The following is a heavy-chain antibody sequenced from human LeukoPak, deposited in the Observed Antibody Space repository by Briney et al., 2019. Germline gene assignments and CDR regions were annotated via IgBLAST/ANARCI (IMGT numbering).Heavy chain of an antibody. V-gene: IGHV1-2*02. CDR2: INPNSGGT. J-gene: IGHJ4*02. D-gene: IGHD2-2*01. Sequence: ASVKVSCKASGYTFTSYGISWVRQAPGQGLEWMGWINPNSGGTNYAQKFQGRVTMTRDTSISTAYMELSRLRSDDTAVYYCARGVSSQYPDYWGQGTLVTVSS. CDR1: GYTFTSYG. CDR3: ARGVSSQYPDY.